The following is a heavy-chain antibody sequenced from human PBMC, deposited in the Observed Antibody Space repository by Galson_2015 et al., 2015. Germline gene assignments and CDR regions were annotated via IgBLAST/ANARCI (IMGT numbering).Heavy chain of an antibody. Sequence: SLRLSCAASGFIFGTQSMNWVRQAPGKGLEWVSYISSVSSSINYADSVKGRFTIYRDNAQNSLYLQMNNLRDEDTAVYYRARGLGSTNKRDHRFDSWGQGTLVTVSS. CDR3: ARGLGSTNKRDHRFDS. CDR1: GFIFGTQS. J-gene: IGHJ5*01. D-gene: IGHD3-10*01. V-gene: IGHV3-48*02. CDR2: ISSVSSSI.